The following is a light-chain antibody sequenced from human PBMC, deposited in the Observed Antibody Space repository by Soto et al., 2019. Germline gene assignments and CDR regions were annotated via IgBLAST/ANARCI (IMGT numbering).Light chain of an antibody. V-gene: IGLV2-14*03. CDR3: RSHPRSRSLV. CDR2: DVT. J-gene: IGLJ1*01. CDR1: SRDIGAYNF. Sequence: QSALTQPASVSGSPGQSITISCTGTSRDIGAYNFFSWYQHHPGNPPKLLIYDVTNRPSGVSNRFSASKSGNTASLTISGLQTEDEAEYYCRSHPRSRSLVFGTGTKATVL.